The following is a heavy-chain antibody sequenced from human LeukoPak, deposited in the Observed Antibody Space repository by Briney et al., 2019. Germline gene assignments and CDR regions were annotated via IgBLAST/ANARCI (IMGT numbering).Heavy chain of an antibody. CDR2: IKSKTDGGTI. CDR3: TTERSGSFPY. J-gene: IGHJ4*02. CDR1: GFTVSSAW. D-gene: IGHD1-26*01. V-gene: IGHV3-15*01. Sequence: GGSLRLSWAASGFTVSSAWMNWVRQTPGTGLEWVGLIKSKTDGGTIDYAAPVKGRFTISRDDLSNTLYLQMNSLKIEDTAVYYCTTERSGSFPYWGQGALVTVSS.